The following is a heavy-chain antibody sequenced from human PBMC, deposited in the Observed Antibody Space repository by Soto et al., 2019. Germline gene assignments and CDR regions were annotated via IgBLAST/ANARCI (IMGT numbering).Heavy chain of an antibody. CDR1: GFTFSSYS. J-gene: IGHJ4*02. D-gene: IGHD2-15*01. V-gene: IGHV3-48*01. CDR2: ISSSSSTI. Sequence: GGSLRLSCAASGFTFSSYSMNWVRQAPGKGLEWVSYISSSSSTIYYADSVKGRFTISRDNAKNSLYLQMNSLRAEDTAVYYCARAMVVAATPPLGYFDYWGQGTLVTVSS. CDR3: ARAMVVAATPPLGYFDY.